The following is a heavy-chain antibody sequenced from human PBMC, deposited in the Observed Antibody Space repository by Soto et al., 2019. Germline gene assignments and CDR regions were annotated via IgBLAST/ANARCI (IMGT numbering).Heavy chain of an antibody. CDR2: INAGNGNT. D-gene: IGHD2-21*02. V-gene: IGHV1-3*01. J-gene: IGHJ4*02. CDR3: ARSIVVVTALDN. Sequence: ASVKVSCKASGYTFTSYAMHWVRQAPGQRLEWMGWINAGNGNTKYSQKFQGRVTITRDTSASTAYMELSSLRSEDTAVYYCARSIVVVTALDNGGQETLVTVPS. CDR1: GYTFTSYA.